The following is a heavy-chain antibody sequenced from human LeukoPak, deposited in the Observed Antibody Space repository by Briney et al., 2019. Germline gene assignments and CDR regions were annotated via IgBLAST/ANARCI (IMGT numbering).Heavy chain of an antibody. CDR1: AGSISSSNYY. D-gene: IGHD5-18*01. Sequence: SETLSLTCTVSAGSISSSNYYWGWIRQPPGKGLEWIGSIYYSGRTYYNPSLKSRVTISVNTSKKQFSLKLSSVTAADTAVYYCARATAMVLYYYYYYMDVWGKGTTVTVSS. J-gene: IGHJ6*03. CDR3: ARATAMVLYYYYYYMDV. CDR2: IYYSGRT. V-gene: IGHV4-39*01.